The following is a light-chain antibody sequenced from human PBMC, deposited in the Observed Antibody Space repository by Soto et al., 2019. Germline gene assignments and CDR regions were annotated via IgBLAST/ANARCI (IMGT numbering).Light chain of an antibody. Sequence: QSALTQPASVSGSPGQSITISCTGTSSDVGGYNYVSWYQQHPGKAPQLMIYEVSNRPSGVSNRFSGSKSGNTASLTISGLQADDEADYYCSSYTSSSTLVFGGGTKVTVL. CDR1: SSDVGGYNY. V-gene: IGLV2-14*01. CDR3: SSYTSSSTLV. J-gene: IGLJ2*01. CDR2: EVS.